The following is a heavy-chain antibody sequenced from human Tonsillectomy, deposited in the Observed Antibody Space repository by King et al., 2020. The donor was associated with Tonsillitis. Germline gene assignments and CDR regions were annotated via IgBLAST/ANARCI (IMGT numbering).Heavy chain of an antibody. V-gene: IGHV5-51*01. CDR2: IYPGDSDT. CDR1: GYSFTSYW. CDR3: ARHIELSGGSCCIIDH. D-gene: IGHD2-15*01. Sequence: VQLVESGAEVKKPGESLKISCKGSGYSFTSYWIGWVRQMPGKGLEWMGIIYPGDSDTRYSPSFQGQVTISADKSISTAYLQWSSLKASDTAMYYCARHIELSGGSCCIIDHWGQGTLVTVSS. J-gene: IGHJ4*02.